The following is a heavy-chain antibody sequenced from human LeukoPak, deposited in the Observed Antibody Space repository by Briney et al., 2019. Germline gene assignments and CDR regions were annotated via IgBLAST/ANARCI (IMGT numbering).Heavy chain of an antibody. CDR3: ARSYGGNLNWFDP. D-gene: IGHD1-26*01. Sequence: GGSLRLSCAASGFTFSTYEMNWVRQAPGKGLEWVSYISSSEDTIYYADSVKGRFTISRDNSKNTLYLQMNSLRAEDTAVYYCARSYGGNLNWFDPWGQGTLVTVSS. J-gene: IGHJ5*02. V-gene: IGHV3-48*03. CDR1: GFTFSTYE. CDR2: ISSSEDTI.